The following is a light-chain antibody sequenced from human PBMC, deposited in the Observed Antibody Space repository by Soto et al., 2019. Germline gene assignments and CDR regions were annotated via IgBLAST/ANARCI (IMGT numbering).Light chain of an antibody. CDR1: QSISSY. CDR3: QQYNNWPPLT. J-gene: IGKJ5*01. CDR2: GAS. Sequence: IHRTHYPSYRSASVGDRVTSTFLSRQSISSYLNWYQQKPGKAPKLLIYGASTRATGIPARFSGSGSGTEFTLTISSLQSEDFAVYYCQQYNNWPPLTFGQRTRLAI. V-gene: IGKV1-39*02.